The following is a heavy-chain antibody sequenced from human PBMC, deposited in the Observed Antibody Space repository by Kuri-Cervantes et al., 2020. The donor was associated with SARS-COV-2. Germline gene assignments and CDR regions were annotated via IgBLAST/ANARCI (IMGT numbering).Heavy chain of an antibody. V-gene: IGHV3-15*01. CDR1: GFTFSNAW. D-gene: IGHD3-22*01. J-gene: IGHJ4*02. CDR2: IKSKTDGGTT. Sequence: GGSLRLSCAASGFTFSNAWMSWVRQAPGKGLEWVGRIKSKTDGGTTDYAAPVKGRFTISRDNSKNTLYLQMNSLRAEDTAVYYCAKDDYDSSGYYPSDFDCWGQGTLVTVSS. CDR3: AKDDYDSSGYYPSDFDC.